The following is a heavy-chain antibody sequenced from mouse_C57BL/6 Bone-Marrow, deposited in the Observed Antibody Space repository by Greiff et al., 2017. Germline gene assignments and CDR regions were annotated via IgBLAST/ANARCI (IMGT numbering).Heavy chain of an antibody. Sequence: EVHLVESGPGLVKPSQSLSLTCSVTGYSITSGYYWNWIRQFPGNKLEWMGYISYDGSNNYNPSLKNRISITRDTSKNQFFLKLNSVTTEDTATYYCARVRYYGSSYWFAYWGQGTLVTVSA. V-gene: IGHV3-6*01. J-gene: IGHJ3*01. CDR3: ARVRYYGSSYWFAY. CDR2: ISYDGSN. D-gene: IGHD1-1*01. CDR1: GYSITSGYY.